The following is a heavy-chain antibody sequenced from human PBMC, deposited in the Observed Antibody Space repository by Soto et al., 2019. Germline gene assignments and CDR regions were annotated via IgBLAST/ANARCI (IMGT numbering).Heavy chain of an antibody. CDR2: IYYSGRT. D-gene: IGHD1-26*01. J-gene: IGHJ4*02. Sequence: QLQLQESGPGLVKPSETLSLTCTVSGGSISSSSHYWGWIRQPPGKGLEWIGNIYYSGRTYCNPSLKRRVSICVDTSKNQLSLKLSSVTAADTAVYYCARLVGVTDYFDYWGQGTLVTVSS. CDR1: GGSISSSSHY. CDR3: ARLVGVTDYFDY. V-gene: IGHV4-39*01.